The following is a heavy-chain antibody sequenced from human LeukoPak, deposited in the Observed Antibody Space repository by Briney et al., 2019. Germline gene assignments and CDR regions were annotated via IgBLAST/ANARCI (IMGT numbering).Heavy chain of an antibody. Sequence: GGSLRLSCAASGFIFSSYWMHWVRQAPGKGLVWVSRINSDGSSTTYADSVKGRFTISRDNAKNTLYLQMNSLRAEDTAVYYCARGNLFYYYMDVWGKGTTVTISS. J-gene: IGHJ6*03. CDR2: INSDGSST. CDR3: ARGNLFYYYMDV. CDR1: GFIFSSYW. V-gene: IGHV3-74*01.